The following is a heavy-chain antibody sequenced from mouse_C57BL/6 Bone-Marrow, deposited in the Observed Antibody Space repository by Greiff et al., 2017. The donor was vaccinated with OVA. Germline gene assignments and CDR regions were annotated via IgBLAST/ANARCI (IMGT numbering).Heavy chain of an antibody. CDR2: IRLKSDNYAT. CDR3: TSDLPPFYYYAMDY. V-gene: IGHV6-3*01. Sequence: EVQLVESGGGLVQPGGSMKLSCVASGFTFSNYWMNWVRQSPEKGLEWVAQIRLKSDNYATHYAESVKGRFTISRDDSKSSVYLQMNNLRAEDTGIYYCTSDLPPFYYYAMDYWGQGTSVTVSS. J-gene: IGHJ4*01. CDR1: GFTFSNYW.